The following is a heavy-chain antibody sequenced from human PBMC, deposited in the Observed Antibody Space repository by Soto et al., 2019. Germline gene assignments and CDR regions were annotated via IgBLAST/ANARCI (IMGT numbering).Heavy chain of an antibody. Sequence: QVQLVESGGGVVQPGRSLRLSCAASGFTFSSYGMHWVRQAPGKGLEWVAVIWYDGSNKYYADSVKGRFTISRDNSKNTLYLQMNSLRAEDTAVYYCARDAFDEWAPRGGMDVWGQGTTVTVSS. D-gene: IGHD1-26*01. CDR3: ARDAFDEWAPRGGMDV. J-gene: IGHJ6*02. CDR2: IWYDGSNK. V-gene: IGHV3-33*01. CDR1: GFTFSSYG.